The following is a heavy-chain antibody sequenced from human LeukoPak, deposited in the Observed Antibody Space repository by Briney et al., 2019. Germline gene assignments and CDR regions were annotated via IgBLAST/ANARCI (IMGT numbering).Heavy chain of an antibody. Sequence: QPGESLKISCAASGFTFSTYWMSWVRQAPGKGLEWVANINQDGSEKYYVDSVKGRFTISRDNAKNSLYLHMNSLRAEDTAVYYCARDWGGDNDYWGQGTLVTVSS. V-gene: IGHV3-7*01. CDR3: ARDWGGDNDY. CDR2: INQDGSEK. CDR1: GFTFSTYW. J-gene: IGHJ4*02. D-gene: IGHD3-10*01.